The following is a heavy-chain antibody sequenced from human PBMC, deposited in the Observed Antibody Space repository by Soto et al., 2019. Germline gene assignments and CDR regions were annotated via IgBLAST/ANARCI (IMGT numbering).Heavy chain of an antibody. Sequence: GGSLRLSCAASGFTFSSYAMSWVRQAPGKGLEWVSAISGSGGSTYYADSVKGRFTISRDNSKKTLYLQMNSLRAEDTAVYYCAKDCVQVAGPHDAFDIWGQGTMVTVS. CDR3: AKDCVQVAGPHDAFDI. CDR2: ISGSGGST. J-gene: IGHJ3*02. V-gene: IGHV3-23*01. CDR1: GFTFSSYA. D-gene: IGHD6-19*01.